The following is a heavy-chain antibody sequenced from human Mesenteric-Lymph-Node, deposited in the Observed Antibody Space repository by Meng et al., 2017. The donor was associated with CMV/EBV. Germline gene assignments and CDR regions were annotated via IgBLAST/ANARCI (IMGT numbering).Heavy chain of an antibody. J-gene: IGHJ4*02. V-gene: IGHV3-21*01. Sequence: GGSLRLSCAASGFTFNTYSMIWVRQAPGKGLEWVSSISSSNTYIYYADSVKGRFTISRDNAKNSQYLKLNSLRDEDTAVYYCARFSRNNLYYFDYWGQGALVTVSS. CDR2: ISSSNTYI. D-gene: IGHD1/OR15-1a*01. CDR1: GFTFNTYS. CDR3: ARFSRNNLYYFDY.